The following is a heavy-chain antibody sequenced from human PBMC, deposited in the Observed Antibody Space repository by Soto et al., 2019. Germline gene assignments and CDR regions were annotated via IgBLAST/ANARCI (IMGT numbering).Heavy chain of an antibody. CDR1: GYTFTSYA. D-gene: IGHD2-21*01. CDR2: MNPNRGNT. Sequence: QVQLVQSGAEVKKPGASVKVSCKASGYTFTSYAINWVRQATGQGLEWMGWMNPNRGNTGYAQKFQGRVTMTRNTCISTANMELKSLISEDTAGYNRERDPVQYCAGEGYSEYNVSDPWGQGTLVTVSS. CDR3: ERDPVQYCAGEGYSEYNVSDP. J-gene: IGHJ5*02. V-gene: IGHV1-8*01.